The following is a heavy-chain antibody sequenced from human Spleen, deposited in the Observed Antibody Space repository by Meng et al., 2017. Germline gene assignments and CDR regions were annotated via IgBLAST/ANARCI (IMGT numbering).Heavy chain of an antibody. CDR2: INPKSGDT. CDR3: ARDEDISAAGKLFGDY. V-gene: IGHV1-2*06. Sequence: GQVVRCGAEGKKPGASVKGPCKASGYTFPDYWLHWVRRAPGQGLEWMGRINPKSGDTHYAQRFQGRVTMTGDTSISTAYMDLSGLRSDDTAVYYCARDEDISAAGKLFGDYWGQGTLVTVSS. CDR1: GYTFPDYW. J-gene: IGHJ4*02. D-gene: IGHD6-25*01.